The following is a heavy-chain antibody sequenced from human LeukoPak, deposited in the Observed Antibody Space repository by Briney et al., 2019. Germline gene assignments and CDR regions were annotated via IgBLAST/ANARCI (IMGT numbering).Heavy chain of an antibody. V-gene: IGHV3-21*01. CDR1: GFTFSSYS. CDR2: ISSSSSYI. J-gene: IGHJ4*02. Sequence: GGSLRLSCAASGFTFSSYSMNWVRQAPGKGLEWASSISSSSSYIYYADSVKGRFTISRDNAKNSLYLQMNSLRAEDTAVYYCARVNSGSYYGPAIFDYWGQGTLVTVSS. D-gene: IGHD1-26*01. CDR3: ARVNSGSYYGPAIFDY.